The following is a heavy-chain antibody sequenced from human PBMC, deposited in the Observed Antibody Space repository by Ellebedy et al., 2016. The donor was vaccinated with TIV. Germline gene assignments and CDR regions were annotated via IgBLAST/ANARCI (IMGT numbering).Heavy chain of an antibody. CDR1: EFTFSTYS. CDR3: ARGYDSLFDY. D-gene: IGHD2-2*01. J-gene: IGHJ4*02. V-gene: IGHV3-21*01. Sequence: GESLKISCAASEFTFSTYSMNWVRQAPGKGLEWVSSISSTNTYTFYADSVKGRFTIYRDNAKNSLYLQMNGLRAEDTAVYYCARGYDSLFDYWGQGTLVTVSS. CDR2: ISSTNTYT.